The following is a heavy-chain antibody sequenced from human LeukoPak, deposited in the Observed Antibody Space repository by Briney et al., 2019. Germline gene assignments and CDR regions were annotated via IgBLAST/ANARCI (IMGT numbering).Heavy chain of an antibody. D-gene: IGHD6-13*01. Sequence: SETLSLTCTVSGGYISSYYWSWIRQPAGKGLEWIGRIYTSGSTNYNPSLKSRVTMSGDTSKNHFSLKLSSVTAADTAVYYCARGLAAAGTDYWGQGTLVTVSS. CDR3: ARGLAAAGTDY. CDR1: GGYISSYY. V-gene: IGHV4-4*07. J-gene: IGHJ4*02. CDR2: IYTSGST.